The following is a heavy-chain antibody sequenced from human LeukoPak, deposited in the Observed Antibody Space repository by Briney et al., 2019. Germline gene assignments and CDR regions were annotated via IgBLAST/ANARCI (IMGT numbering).Heavy chain of an antibody. Sequence: GGSLRLSCAASGFTFSNYWMTWVRQAPGTGLEWVSNIKEDGSEKYYVDSVKGRFTISRDNAKNSLYLQMNSLRAEDTALYYCARGGPTGALDYWGQGTLVTVSS. CDR2: IKEDGSEK. CDR1: GFTFSNYW. J-gene: IGHJ4*02. CDR3: ARGGPTGALDY. D-gene: IGHD7-27*01. V-gene: IGHV3-7*01.